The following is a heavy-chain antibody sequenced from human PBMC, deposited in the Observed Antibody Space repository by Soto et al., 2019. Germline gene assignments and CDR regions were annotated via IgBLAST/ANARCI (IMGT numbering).Heavy chain of an antibody. Sequence: GSLILSCSASGFTFSDCGIHWVRQAPGKGLEGLAVTSYDVNSKYYTDSVKGRFTISRDNSKNTVYLQMNSLRAEDTALYYCAKDFEPRSRTSPTVLFVLDHWGQGTPVTVSS. CDR2: TSYDVNSK. CDR3: AKDFEPRSRTSPTVLFVLDH. D-gene: IGHD2-2*01. CDR1: GFTFSDCG. V-gene: IGHV3-30*18. J-gene: IGHJ4*02.